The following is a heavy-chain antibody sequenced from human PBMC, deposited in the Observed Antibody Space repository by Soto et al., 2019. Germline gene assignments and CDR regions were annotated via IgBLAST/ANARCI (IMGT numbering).Heavy chain of an antibody. J-gene: IGHJ6*02. D-gene: IGHD2-8*02. CDR2: IWYDGSNK. Sequence: QVQLVESGGGVVQPGGSLRLSCTTSGFTFNTYGMHWVRQAPGKGLEWVAIIWYDGSNKYYGDSVKGRFTICRDNSKKSLSVKRKSLGVEEAGLFNWWIGCCTGGSGAPRPFNYGVDVGGQGTTVTVPS. V-gene: IGHV3-33*08. CDR3: WIGCCTGGSGAPRPFNYGVDV. CDR1: GFTFNTYG.